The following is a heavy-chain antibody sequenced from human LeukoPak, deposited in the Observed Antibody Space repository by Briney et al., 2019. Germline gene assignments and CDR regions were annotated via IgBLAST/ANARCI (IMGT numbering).Heavy chain of an antibody. CDR2: IYYSGST. CDR3: ARHIGYCSTTSCQPGFHP. CDR1: GDSMSNYY. Sequence: PSETLSLTCTVSGDSMSNYYWSWIRQRPGKGLECIGYIYYSGSTNYHPSLKSRVTISVDTSKNQFSLKLSSVTAADTAMYYCARHIGYCSTTSCQPGFHPWGQGTLVTVSS. V-gene: IGHV4-59*08. D-gene: IGHD2-2*01. J-gene: IGHJ5*02.